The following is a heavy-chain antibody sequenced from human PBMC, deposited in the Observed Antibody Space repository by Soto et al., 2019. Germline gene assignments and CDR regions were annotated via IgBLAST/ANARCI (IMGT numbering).Heavy chain of an antibody. J-gene: IGHJ5*02. CDR3: ARAEGPITMVRGVIKMGWFDP. CDR2: IYYGGST. Sequence: SETLSLTCTVSGGSISSYYWSWIRQPPGKGLEWIGYIYYGGSTNYNPSLKSRVTISVDTSKNQFSLKLSSVTAADTAVYYCARAEGPITMVRGVIKMGWFDPWGQGTLVTVSS. D-gene: IGHD3-10*01. CDR1: GGSISSYY. V-gene: IGHV4-59*01.